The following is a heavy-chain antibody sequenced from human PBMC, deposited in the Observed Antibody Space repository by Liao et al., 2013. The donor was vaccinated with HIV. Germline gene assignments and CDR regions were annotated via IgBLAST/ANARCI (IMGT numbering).Heavy chain of an antibody. CDR1: GGSISDGDYY. V-gene: IGHV4-30-4*08. Sequence: QVQLQESGPGLVKPSQTLSLTCSVSGGSISDGDYYWSWIRQPPGKGLEWIGCIYYSGNTYYNPSLKSRLTISVDTSKNQFSLELTSVTAADTAVYYCARGVLWFGEALPSDYWGQGTLVTVSS. CDR2: IYYSGNT. D-gene: IGHD3-10*01. J-gene: IGHJ4*02. CDR3: ARGVLWFGEALPSDY.